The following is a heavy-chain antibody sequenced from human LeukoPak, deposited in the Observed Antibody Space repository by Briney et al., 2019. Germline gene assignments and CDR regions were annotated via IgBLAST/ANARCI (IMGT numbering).Heavy chain of an antibody. Sequence: GGSLRLSCEASGFTFCSYWMSCVRQAPGKGLEWVAKIKTDGSEKYYVDSVKGRLTISRDNSKNTLYLQMNSLRAEDTAVYYCAKSHYFNSGSFYTWGGGTLVTVSS. CDR3: AKSHYFNSGSFYT. D-gene: IGHD3-10*01. J-gene: IGHJ5*02. CDR2: IKTDGSEK. CDR1: GFTFCSYW. V-gene: IGHV3-7*03.